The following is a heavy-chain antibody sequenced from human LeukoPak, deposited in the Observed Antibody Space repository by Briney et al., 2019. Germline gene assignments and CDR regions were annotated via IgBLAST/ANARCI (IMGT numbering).Heavy chain of an antibody. Sequence: ASVRVSCKASGYTFTNYAIHWVRQAPGQSLEWMGWINAANGDTKYSQKFQGRVTITRDTSASTTYMDLSSLRSEDTAVYYCARTTNEQWLPKTFDFWGQGTLVTVSS. D-gene: IGHD5-24*01. J-gene: IGHJ4*02. V-gene: IGHV1-3*01. CDR1: GYTFTNYA. CDR3: ARTTNEQWLPKTFDF. CDR2: INAANGDT.